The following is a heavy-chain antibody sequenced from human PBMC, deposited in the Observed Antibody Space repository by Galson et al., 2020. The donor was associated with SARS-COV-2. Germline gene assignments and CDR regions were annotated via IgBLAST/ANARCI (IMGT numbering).Heavy chain of an antibody. V-gene: IGHV3-13*05. J-gene: IGHJ4*02. CDR1: GITSSTYA. Sequence: SYVASGITSSTYAMHWVRIRTGDLLDWVSATDTAGGPYYAGPLKRRFTISRDNARNVVHLQMNDLRAEDTAVYFCARAHPRTWPYFDSWGQGTLVSVSS. CDR2: TDTAGGP. CDR3: ARAHPRTWPYFDS.